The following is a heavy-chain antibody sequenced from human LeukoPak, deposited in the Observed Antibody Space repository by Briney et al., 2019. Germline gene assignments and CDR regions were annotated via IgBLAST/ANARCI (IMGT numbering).Heavy chain of an antibody. V-gene: IGHV4-31*03. D-gene: IGHD2-8*01. CDR1: GGSISSGAYY. CDR2: IYDSGST. Sequence: SETLSLTCTVSGGSISSGAYYWSWIRQHPGKGLEWTWYIYDSGSTYYKPSLRSRVTISGDTSKNQFSLKLSSVRDADTAVYYCARYGSGWYFDLWGRGTLVTVSS. J-gene: IGHJ2*01. CDR3: ARYGSGWYFDL.